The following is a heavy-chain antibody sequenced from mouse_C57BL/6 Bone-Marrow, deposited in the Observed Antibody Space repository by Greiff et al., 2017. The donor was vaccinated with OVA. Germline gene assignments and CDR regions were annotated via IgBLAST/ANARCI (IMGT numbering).Heavy chain of an antibody. D-gene: IGHD1-1*01. Sequence: EVQLVESGGGLVQPGGSLKLSCAASGFTFSDYYMYWVRQTPEKRLEWVAYISNGGGSTYYPDTVKGRFTISRDNAKNTLYLQMSRLKSEDTAMYYCARYEAYYGSSYRAYWGQGTLVTVSA. CDR3: ARYEAYYGSSYRAY. V-gene: IGHV5-12*01. CDR2: ISNGGGST. CDR1: GFTFSDYY. J-gene: IGHJ3*01.